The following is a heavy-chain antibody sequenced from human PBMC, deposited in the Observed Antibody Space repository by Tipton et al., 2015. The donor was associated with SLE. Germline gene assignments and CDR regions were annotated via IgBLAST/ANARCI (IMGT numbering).Heavy chain of an antibody. CDR3: ARAFGYDYYYYYGMDV. D-gene: IGHD5-12*01. Sequence: TLSLTCTVSGGSISSGSYYWSWIRQPAGKGLEWIGRIYTFGSTNYNPSLKSRVTISLDTSKNQFSLKLSSVTAADTAVYYCARAFGYDYYYYYGMDVWGQGTTVTVSS. V-gene: IGHV4-61*02. CDR2: IYTFGST. J-gene: IGHJ6*02. CDR1: GGSISSGSYY.